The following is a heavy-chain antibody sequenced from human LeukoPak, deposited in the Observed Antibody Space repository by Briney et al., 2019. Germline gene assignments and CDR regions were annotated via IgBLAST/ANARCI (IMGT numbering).Heavy chain of an antibody. D-gene: IGHD2-2*01. CDR2: ISSSSSTI. Sequence: PGGSLRLSCAASGFTFSSYSMNWVRQAPGKGLEWVSYISSSSSTIYYADSVKGRFTISRDNAKNSLYLQMNSLRAEDTAVYYCASVFDIVVVPAAHIHYWGQGTLVTVSS. V-gene: IGHV3-48*01. CDR3: ASVFDIVVVPAAHIHY. J-gene: IGHJ4*02. CDR1: GFTFSSYS.